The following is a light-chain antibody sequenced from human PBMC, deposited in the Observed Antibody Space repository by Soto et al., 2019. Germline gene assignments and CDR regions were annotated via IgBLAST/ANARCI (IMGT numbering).Light chain of an antibody. CDR1: QSVRDN. CDR3: QQYNTWPT. Sequence: EIVMTQSPATLSVSPGERATLSCRASQSVRDNLAWYQQKPGQAPRLLIDGVSTRATGVPVRFSGSGSGTEFTLTISGLQSEDFAVSYCQQYNTWPTFGQGTKVEIK. CDR2: GVS. J-gene: IGKJ1*01. V-gene: IGKV3-15*01.